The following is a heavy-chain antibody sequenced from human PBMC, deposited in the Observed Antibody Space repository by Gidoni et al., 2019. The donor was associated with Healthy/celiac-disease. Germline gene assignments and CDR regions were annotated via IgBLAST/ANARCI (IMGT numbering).Heavy chain of an antibody. D-gene: IGHD3-3*01. V-gene: IGHV3-30*18. Sequence: QVQLVESGGGVVQPGRSLRLSCAASGFTFSSYGMHWVRHAPGKVLEWVAVISYDGSNKYYADSVKGRFTISRDNSKNTLYLQMNSLRAEDTAVYYCAKDLEWSGSPPFDYWGQGTLVTVSS. J-gene: IGHJ4*02. CDR2: ISYDGSNK. CDR1: GFTFSSYG. CDR3: AKDLEWSGSPPFDY.